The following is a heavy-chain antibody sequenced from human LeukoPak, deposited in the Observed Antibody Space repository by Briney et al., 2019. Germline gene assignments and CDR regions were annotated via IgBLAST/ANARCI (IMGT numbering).Heavy chain of an antibody. J-gene: IGHJ4*02. D-gene: IGHD3-22*01. CDR1: GFTFSDYY. CDR3: ASASGYYYDY. CDR2: ISGSSSYT. Sequence: TGGSLRLSCAASGFTFSDYYMSWIRQAPGKGLEWVSYISGSSSYTNYADSVKGRFTISRDNAKNSLYVQMNSLRAEDTAVYYCASASGYYYDYWGRGTLVTVSS. V-gene: IGHV3-11*03.